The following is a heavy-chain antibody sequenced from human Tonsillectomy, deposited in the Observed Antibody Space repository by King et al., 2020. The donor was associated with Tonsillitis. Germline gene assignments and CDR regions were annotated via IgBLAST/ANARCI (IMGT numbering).Heavy chain of an antibody. CDR1: GGSISSAGYY. J-gene: IGHJ6*03. V-gene: IGHV4-31*03. CDR2: ISYSGSA. D-gene: IGHD5-24*01. CDR3: ASTATPYYYYYMDV. Sequence: QLQESGPGLVKPAQTLSLNCTVSGGSISSAGYYWSWIRQHPGEDLEWIGYISYSGSAYYNPSLKSRVTISVDTSPNQFSMKLSSVTAADTAVYYCASTATPYYYYYMDVWGNGTTVTVSS.